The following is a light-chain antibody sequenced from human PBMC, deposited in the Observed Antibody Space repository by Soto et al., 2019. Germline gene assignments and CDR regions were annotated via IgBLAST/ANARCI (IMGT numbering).Light chain of an antibody. CDR2: VVT. CDR1: SSDMGSYNY. CDR3: SSYTTSGTDV. J-gene: IGLJ1*01. Sequence: QSALTQPAAVSGSPGQSITISCTGTSSDMGSYNYVSRYQQHPGKAPQLMTYVVTRRPSGVSNRFSGSKSGNTASLTISGLQAEDEADYYCSSYTTSGTDVFGTGTKVTVL. V-gene: IGLV2-14*01.